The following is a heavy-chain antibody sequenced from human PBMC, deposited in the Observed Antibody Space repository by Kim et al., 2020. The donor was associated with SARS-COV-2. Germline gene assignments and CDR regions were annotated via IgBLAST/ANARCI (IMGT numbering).Heavy chain of an antibody. J-gene: IGHJ6*02. CDR2: ISYDGSNK. CDR3: AKDLAMIESQSDYYYGMDV. V-gene: IGHV3-30*18. D-gene: IGHD3-22*01. CDR1: GFTFSSYG. Sequence: GGSLRLSCAASGFTFSSYGMHWVRQAPGKGLEWVAVISYDGSNKYYADSVKGRFTISRDNSKNTLYLQMNSLRAEDTAVYYCAKDLAMIESQSDYYYGMDVWGQGTTVTVSS.